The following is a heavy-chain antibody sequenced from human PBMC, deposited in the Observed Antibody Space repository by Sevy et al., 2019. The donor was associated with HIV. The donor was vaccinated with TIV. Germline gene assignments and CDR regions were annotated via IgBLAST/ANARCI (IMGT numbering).Heavy chain of an antibody. J-gene: IGHJ5*02. CDR3: AKEGYYYDSRSYDWFDP. V-gene: IGHV3-30*18. D-gene: IGHD3-22*01. CDR2: ISNDGRNE. Sequence: GGSLRLSCAASGFNFSPYAMHWVRQAPGKGLEWVAVISNDGRNENYADSVKGRFTISRDKSKNTMFLRMNSLRVEDTAVYYCAKEGYYYDSRSYDWFDPWGQGTLVTVSS. CDR1: GFNFSPYA.